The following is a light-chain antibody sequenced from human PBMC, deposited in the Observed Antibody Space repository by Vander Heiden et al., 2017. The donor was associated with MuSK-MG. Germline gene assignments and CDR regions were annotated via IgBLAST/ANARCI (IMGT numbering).Light chain of an antibody. V-gene: IGLV4-69*01. J-gene: IGLJ2*01. Sequence: QLVLPHSPSASASLGASVMLTCPLSRGHSGYVIAWHQQQPEKGPRYLMKLNSDGSHRKGDGIPDRFSGSSSGAERDRTMSSLEAEDEDDYYCQTWGTGIQVFGGGTKVTVL. CDR2: LNSDGSH. CDR3: QTWGTGIQV. CDR1: RGHSGYV.